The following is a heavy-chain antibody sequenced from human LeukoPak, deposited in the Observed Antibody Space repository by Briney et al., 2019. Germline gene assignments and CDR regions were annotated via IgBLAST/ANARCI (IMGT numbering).Heavy chain of an antibody. J-gene: IGHJ4*02. D-gene: IGHD2-8*01. Sequence: ASVKVSCKASGYTFTSYDIIWLRQATGQGLEWMEWMNPNNGNTGYVQKLQGRLTMTRDTSISTAYMELSSLRSEDTAVYYCARDLVDNACDFWGQGTLVTVSS. CDR1: GYTFTSYD. V-gene: IGHV1-8*02. CDR3: ARDLVDNACDF. CDR2: MNPNNGNT.